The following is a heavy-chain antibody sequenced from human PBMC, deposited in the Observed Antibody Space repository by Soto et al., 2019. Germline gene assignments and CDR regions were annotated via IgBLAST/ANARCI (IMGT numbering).Heavy chain of an antibody. CDR2: IWYDGSNK. CDR3: ARDKGSYYDFWSGLDY. Sequence: SGGSLRLSWAAGGFTFSSYGMHWVRQAPGKGLEWVAVIWYDGSNKYYADSVRGRFTISRDNSRNTLYLQMNSLRAEDTAVYYCARDKGSYYDFWSGLDYWGQGT. V-gene: IGHV3-33*01. CDR1: GFTFSSYG. J-gene: IGHJ4*02. D-gene: IGHD3-3*01.